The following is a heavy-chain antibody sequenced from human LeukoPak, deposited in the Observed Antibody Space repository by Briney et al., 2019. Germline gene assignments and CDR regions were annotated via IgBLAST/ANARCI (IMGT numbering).Heavy chain of an antibody. CDR1: GFTFSSYG. D-gene: IGHD3-10*01. V-gene: IGHV3-30*03. Sequence: GGSLRLSCAASGFTFSSYGMHWVRQAPGKGLEWVAVISYDGSNKYYADSVKGRFTISRDNSKNTLYLQMNSLRAEDTAVYYCAGGLRGSGSYLTFSGYWGQGTLVTVSS. J-gene: IGHJ4*02. CDR2: ISYDGSNK. CDR3: AGGLRGSGSYLTFSGY.